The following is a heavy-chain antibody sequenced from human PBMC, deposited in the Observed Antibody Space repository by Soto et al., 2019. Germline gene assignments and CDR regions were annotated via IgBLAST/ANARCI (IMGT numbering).Heavy chain of an antibody. V-gene: IGHV4-30-2*01. CDR1: GGSISSGGYS. CDR3: AGGGVAAAGIHFDY. D-gene: IGHD6-13*01. J-gene: IGHJ4*02. Sequence: QLQLQESGSGLVKPSQTLSLTCAVSGGSISSGGYSWSWIRQPPGKGLEWIGYIYHSGSTYYTPSLKSRVTISVDRSKTQFSLKLSSVTAAGTAVYYCAGGGVAAAGIHFDYWGQGTLVTVSS. CDR2: IYHSGST.